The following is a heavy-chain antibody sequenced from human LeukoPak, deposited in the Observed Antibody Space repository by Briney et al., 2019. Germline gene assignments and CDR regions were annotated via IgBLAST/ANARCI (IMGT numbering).Heavy chain of an antibody. V-gene: IGHV3-30-3*01. CDR3: ARDRQPYYHYYGMDV. Sequence: GGSLRLSCAASGFTFSSYAMHWVRPAPGKGLEWVAVMSFDGSKSYYADSMKGRCTISRDNSKNTLYLQMNSLRAEDTAAYYCARDRQPYYHYYGMDVWGQGTTVTVSS. D-gene: IGHD3-10*01. J-gene: IGHJ6*02. CDR2: MSFDGSKS. CDR1: GFTFSSYA.